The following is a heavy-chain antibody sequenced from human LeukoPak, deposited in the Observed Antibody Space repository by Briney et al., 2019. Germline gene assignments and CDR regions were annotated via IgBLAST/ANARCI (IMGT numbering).Heavy chain of an antibody. J-gene: IGHJ4*02. CDR1: GYTFTSYG. Sequence: ASVKVSCKASGYTFTSYGISWVRQAPGQGLEWMGWISAYNGNTNYAQKLQGRVTMTTDTSTSTANMELRSLRSDDTAVYYCARSTGSYDFWSGYYTPYYFDYWGQGTLVTVSS. D-gene: IGHD3-3*01. CDR3: ARSTGSYDFWSGYYTPYYFDY. V-gene: IGHV1-18*01. CDR2: ISAYNGNT.